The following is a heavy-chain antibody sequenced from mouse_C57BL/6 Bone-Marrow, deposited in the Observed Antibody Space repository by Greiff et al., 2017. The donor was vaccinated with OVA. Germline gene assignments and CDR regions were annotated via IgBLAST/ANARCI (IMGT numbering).Heavy chain of an antibody. V-gene: IGHV5-16*01. Sequence: EVKLVESEGGLVQPGSSMKLSCTASGFTFSDYYMAWVRQVPEKGLEWVANINYDGSSTYYLDSLKSRFIISRDNAKNILYLQMSSLKAEDTATYYCARGEGYDGYYGYYFDYWGQGTTLTVSS. CDR2: INYDGSST. CDR3: ARGEGYDGYYGYYFDY. CDR1: GFTFSDYY. J-gene: IGHJ2*01. D-gene: IGHD2-3*01.